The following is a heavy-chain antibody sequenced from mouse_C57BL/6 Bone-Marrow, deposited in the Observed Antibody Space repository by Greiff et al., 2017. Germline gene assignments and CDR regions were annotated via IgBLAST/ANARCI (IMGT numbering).Heavy chain of an antibody. CDR1: GYAFTNYL. CDR2: INPGSGGT. Sequence: VQLQQSGAELVRPGTSVKVSCKASGYAFTNYLIEWVKQRPGQGLEWIGVINPGSGGTNYNEKFKGKATLTADKSSSTAFMQLSSLTSENSAVYFCACGIYYFDYWGQGTTLTVSS. CDR3: ACGIYYFDY. V-gene: IGHV1-54*01. J-gene: IGHJ2*01.